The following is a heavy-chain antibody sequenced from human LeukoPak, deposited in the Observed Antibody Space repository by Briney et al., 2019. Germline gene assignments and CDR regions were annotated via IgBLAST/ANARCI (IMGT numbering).Heavy chain of an antibody. D-gene: IGHD2-2*01. V-gene: IGHV3-23*01. CDR3: AKDGVRGYCSSTSCYILENYFDY. CDR2: ISGSGGST. J-gene: IGHJ4*02. CDR1: GFTFSSYA. Sequence: GGSLRLSCAASGFTFSSYAMSWVRQAPGKGLEWVSAISGSGGSTYYADSVKGRSTISRDNSKNTLYLQMNSLRAEDTAVYYCAKDGVRGYCSSTSCYILENYFDYWGQGTLVTVSS.